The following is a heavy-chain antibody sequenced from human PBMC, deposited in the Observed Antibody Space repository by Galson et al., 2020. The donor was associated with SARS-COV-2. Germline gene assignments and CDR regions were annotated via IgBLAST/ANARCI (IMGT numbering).Heavy chain of an antibody. J-gene: IGHJ4*02. CDR3: AREGESGIIAAPMDY. D-gene: IGHD2-2*01. CDR2: IWYNGRNE. V-gene: IGHV3-33*01. Sequence: GESLKISCAASGFTFSDCAMHWVRQAPGKGLAWVAVIWYNGRNEYYADSVKGRFTISRDNSKNTLYLQMNSLRAEDTAVYYCAREGESGIIAAPMDYWGQGTLVTVSS. CDR1: GFTFSDCA.